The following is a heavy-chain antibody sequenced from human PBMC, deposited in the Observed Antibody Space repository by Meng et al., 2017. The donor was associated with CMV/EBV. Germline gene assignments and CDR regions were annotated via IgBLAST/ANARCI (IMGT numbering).Heavy chain of an antibody. D-gene: IGHD1-26*01. J-gene: IGHJ4*02. CDR2: ISSSSSYT. CDR1: GFTFSDYY. V-gene: IGHV3-11*06. Sequence: QVQLVESGGGLVKPGESLRLSCAASGFTFSDYYMSWIRQAPGKGLEWISYISSSSSYTNYADSVKGRFTISRDNAKNSLYLQMNSLRAEDTAVYYCARLRYSGRYFDYWGQGTLVTVSS. CDR3: ARLRYSGRYFDY.